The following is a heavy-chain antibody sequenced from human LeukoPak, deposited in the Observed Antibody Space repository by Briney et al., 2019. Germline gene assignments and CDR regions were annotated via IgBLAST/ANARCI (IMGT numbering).Heavy chain of an antibody. V-gene: IGHV3-9*01. CDR1: GFTFDDYA. D-gene: IGHD6-13*01. CDR3: AKDSGTWSEFDY. Sequence: GGSLRLSCAASGFTFDDYAMHWVRQAPGKGLEWVSGISWNSGSIDYADSVKGRFTISRDNAKNSLYLQMNSLRVEDTALYYCAKDSGTWSEFDYWGQGTLVTVSS. CDR2: ISWNSGSI. J-gene: IGHJ4*02.